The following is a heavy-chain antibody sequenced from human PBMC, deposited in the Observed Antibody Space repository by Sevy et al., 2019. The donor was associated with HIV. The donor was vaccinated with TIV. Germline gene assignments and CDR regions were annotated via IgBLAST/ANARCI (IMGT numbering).Heavy chain of an antibody. V-gene: IGHV4-61*01. CDR3: ARDTKGYFDY. CDR1: GGSVSSGSYY. J-gene: IGHJ4*02. CDR2: IYYSGST. Sequence: SETLSLTCTVSGGSVSSGSYYWSWIRQPPGKGLEWIGYIYYSGSTNYNPSLKCRVTISVDTSKNQFSLKLSSVTAADTAVYYCARDTKGYFDYWGQGTLVTASS.